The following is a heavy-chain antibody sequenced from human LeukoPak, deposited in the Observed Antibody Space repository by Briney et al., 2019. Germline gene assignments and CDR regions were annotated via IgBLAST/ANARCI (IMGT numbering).Heavy chain of an antibody. CDR3: ASKVVDTAIGAFDI. CDR2: IYYSGST. Sequence: SETLSLTCAVSGGSISSGGYSWGWIRQPPGKGLEWIGSIYYSGSTYYNPSLKSRVTISVDTSKNQFSLKLSSVTAADTAVYYCASKVVDTAIGAFDIWGQGTMVTVSS. D-gene: IGHD5-18*01. V-gene: IGHV4-39*01. J-gene: IGHJ3*02. CDR1: GGSISSGGYS.